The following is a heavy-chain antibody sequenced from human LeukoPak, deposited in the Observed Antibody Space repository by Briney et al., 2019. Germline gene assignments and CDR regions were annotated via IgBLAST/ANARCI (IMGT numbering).Heavy chain of an antibody. CDR2: ISTYNGNT. CDR3: ARVSLPLKTYYYDSSGALGAFDI. V-gene: IGHV1-18*01. D-gene: IGHD3-22*01. J-gene: IGHJ3*02. CDR1: GYTFTSHG. Sequence: ASVKVSCKASGYTFTSHGISWVRQAPGQGLEWMGWISTYNGNTNYAQKLQGRVTMTTDTSTSTAYMELRSLRSDDTAVYYCARVSLPLKTYYYDSSGALGAFDIWGQGTMVTVSS.